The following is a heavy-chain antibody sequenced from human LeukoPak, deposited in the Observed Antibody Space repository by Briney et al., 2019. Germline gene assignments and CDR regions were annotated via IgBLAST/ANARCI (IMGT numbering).Heavy chain of an antibody. CDR2: ISSSGSTI. J-gene: IGHJ6*04. V-gene: IGHV3-48*03. Sequence: GGSWRLSCAASGFTFSSYEMNWVRQAPGKGLEWVSYISSSGSTIYYADSVKGRFTISRDNGKNSLYLQMNSLRAEDTAVYYCAELGITMIGGVWGKGTTVTISS. CDR1: GFTFSSYE. CDR3: AELGITMIGGV. D-gene: IGHD3-10*02.